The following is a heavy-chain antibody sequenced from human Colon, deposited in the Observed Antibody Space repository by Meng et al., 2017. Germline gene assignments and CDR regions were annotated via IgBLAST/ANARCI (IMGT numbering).Heavy chain of an antibody. Sequence: QLHLGVSGQVLVMNSGTRALPSGVSGASISTANWWTWCRQARWKGLEWNGEIAHTGRPNCNRSLKSRVSISMDKSKNHFSLNVTSVTAADTAVYYCGTTDINYCPIHYWGQGTLVTVSS. CDR1: GASISTANW. CDR3: GTTDINYCPIHY. CDR2: IAHTGRP. V-gene: IGHV4-4*02. J-gene: IGHJ4*02. D-gene: IGHD1/OR15-1a*01.